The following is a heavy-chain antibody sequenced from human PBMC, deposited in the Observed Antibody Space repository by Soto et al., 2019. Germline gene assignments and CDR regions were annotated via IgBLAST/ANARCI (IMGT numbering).Heavy chain of an antibody. V-gene: IGHV3-9*01. D-gene: IGHD5-12*01. Sequence: EVQLVESGGGLVQPGRSLRLSCAASGFTFDDYAMHWVRQGPGKGLEWVSGISWKSGRIAYADSVKVRFTISRDNAKNYLYLQMNSLRAEETAFYYCTNASGKGYFDPWGQGILVTVSS. CDR2: ISWKSGRI. CDR1: GFTFDDYA. CDR3: TNASGKGYFDP. J-gene: IGHJ5*02.